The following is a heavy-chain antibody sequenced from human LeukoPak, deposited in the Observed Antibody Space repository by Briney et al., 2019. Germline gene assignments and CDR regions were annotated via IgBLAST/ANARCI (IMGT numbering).Heavy chain of an antibody. CDR3: AKVGNSGYYFDY. J-gene: IGHJ4*02. D-gene: IGHD4-23*01. Sequence: GGSLRLSCAASGFTFSSYSMNWVRQAPGKGLEWVSSISSSSYIYYADSVKGRFTISRDNAKNSLYLQMNSLRAEDTAVYYCAKVGNSGYYFDYWGQGTLVTVSS. V-gene: IGHV3-21*01. CDR2: ISSSSYI. CDR1: GFTFSSYS.